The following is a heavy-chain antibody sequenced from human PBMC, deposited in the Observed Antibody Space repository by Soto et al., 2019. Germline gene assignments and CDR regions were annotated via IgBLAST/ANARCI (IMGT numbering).Heavy chain of an antibody. J-gene: IGHJ6*02. V-gene: IGHV1-18*01. Sequence: QVQLVQSGDEVRKPGSSVKVSCKASGYIFVNYGIAWVRQAPGQGLEWMGWISPYSGNTHYASKVQGRLTMTTDTSTNTASLGAGSLAACDPGVYYCAMVDNYVTPTPQDVWGQGTTVTVSS. CDR3: AMVDNYVTPTPQDV. CDR2: ISPYSGNT. D-gene: IGHD3-16*01. CDR1: GYIFVNYG.